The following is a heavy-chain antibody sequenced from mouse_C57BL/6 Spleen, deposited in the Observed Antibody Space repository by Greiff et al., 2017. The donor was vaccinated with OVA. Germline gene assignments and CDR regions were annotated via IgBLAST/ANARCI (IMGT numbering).Heavy chain of an antibody. CDR1: GYTFTSYT. CDR2: INPSSGYT. CDR3: ARSNYGSSLWYFDV. J-gene: IGHJ1*03. Sequence: QVHVKQSGAELARPGASVKMSCKASGYTFTSYTMHWVKQRPGQGLEWIGYINPSSGYTKYNQKFKDKATLTADKSSSTAYMQLSSLTSEDSAVYYCARSNYGSSLWYFDVWGTGTTVTVSS. V-gene: IGHV1-4*01. D-gene: IGHD1-1*01.